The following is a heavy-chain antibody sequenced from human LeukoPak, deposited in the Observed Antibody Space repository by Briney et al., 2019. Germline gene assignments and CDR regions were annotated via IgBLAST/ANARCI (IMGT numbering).Heavy chain of an antibody. D-gene: IGHD2-15*01. CDR1: GGSISSYF. CDR2: ISASGSN. CDR3: ARFPGSAEYRHYYYMDV. Sequence: SETLSLTCIVSGGSISSYFWSWIRQPAGKGLEWIGRISASGSNNYNPSLKSRVTVSVDTSKNQFSLKLSSVTAADTAVYYCARFPGSAEYRHYYYMDVWGKGTTVTVSS. V-gene: IGHV4-4*07. J-gene: IGHJ6*03.